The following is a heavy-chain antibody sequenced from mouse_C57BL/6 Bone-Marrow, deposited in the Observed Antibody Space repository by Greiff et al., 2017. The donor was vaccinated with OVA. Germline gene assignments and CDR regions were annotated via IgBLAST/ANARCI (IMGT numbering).Heavy chain of an antibody. V-gene: IGHV7-1*01. J-gene: IGHJ1*03. CDR3: ARDAIYCYGSSHWYFGV. CDR1: GFTFSDFY. Sequence: DVHLVESGGGLVQSGRSLRLSCATSGFTFSDFYMEWVRQDPGNGLEWIAASRNKANDYTTEYNASVKGRFIVSRDTSQSILYLQMNALRAEDTAIFCCARDAIYCYGSSHWYFGVWGTGTPVTVSS. CDR2: SRNKANDYTT. D-gene: IGHD1-1*01.